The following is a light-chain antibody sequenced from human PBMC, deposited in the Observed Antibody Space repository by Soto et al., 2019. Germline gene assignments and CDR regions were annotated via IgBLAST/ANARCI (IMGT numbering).Light chain of an antibody. V-gene: IGKV1-12*01. CDR1: QDINNR. CDR3: LQVKNFPRT. Sequence: DIPMTQAPSSVSASVGDRVTITCRASQDINNRVAWFQQRPGRAPKYLIQAASILQSGFPSRFSATVSGTDFTLTIASLQPEDFPTYYCLQVKNFPRTFGQGTKLEIK. J-gene: IGKJ1*01. CDR2: AAS.